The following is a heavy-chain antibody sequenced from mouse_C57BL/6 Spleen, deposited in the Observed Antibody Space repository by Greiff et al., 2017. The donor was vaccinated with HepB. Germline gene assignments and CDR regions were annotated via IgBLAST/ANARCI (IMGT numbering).Heavy chain of an antibody. CDR2: IDPSDSYT. D-gene: IGHD2-10*01. Sequence: VQLQQPGAELVKPGASVKLSCKASGYTFTSYWMQWVKQRPGQGLEWIGEIDPSDSYTNYNQKFKGKATLTADTSSSTAYMQLSSLTSEDSAVYYCARPLSYPYYFDYWGQGTTLTVSS. CDR1: GYTFTSYW. V-gene: IGHV1-50*01. J-gene: IGHJ2*01. CDR3: ARPLSYPYYFDY.